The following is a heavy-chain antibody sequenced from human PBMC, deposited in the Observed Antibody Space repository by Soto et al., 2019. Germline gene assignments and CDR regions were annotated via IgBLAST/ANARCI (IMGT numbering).Heavy chain of an antibody. Sequence: HSETRALSCTVSGGSISSYYWSWIRQPPGKGLEWIGYIYYSGSTNYNPSLKSRVTISVDTSKNQFSLKLSSVTAADTAVYYCARWGSWGITFGGVGLWGQGTLVTVSS. V-gene: IGHV4-59*01. CDR3: ARWGSWGITFGGVGL. CDR2: IYYSGST. CDR1: GGSISSYY. J-gene: IGHJ4*02. D-gene: IGHD3-16*01.